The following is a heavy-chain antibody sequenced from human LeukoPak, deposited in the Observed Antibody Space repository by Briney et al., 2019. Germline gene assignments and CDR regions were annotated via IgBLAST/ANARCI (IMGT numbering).Heavy chain of an antibody. D-gene: IGHD2-2*01. V-gene: IGHV4-39*07. CDR1: GGSISSSSYY. Sequence: SETLSLTCTVSGGSISSSSYYWGWIRQPPGKGLEWIGSIYYSGSTYYNPSLKSRVTISVDTSKNQFSLKLSSVTAADTAVYYCARAGIVVVPAAIKNDAFDIWGQGTMVTVSS. CDR3: ARAGIVVVPAAIKNDAFDI. J-gene: IGHJ3*02. CDR2: IYYSGST.